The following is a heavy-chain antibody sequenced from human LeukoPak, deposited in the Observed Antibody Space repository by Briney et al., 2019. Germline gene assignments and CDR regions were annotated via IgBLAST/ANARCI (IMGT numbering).Heavy chain of an antibody. V-gene: IGHV3-30*18. D-gene: IGHD4-17*01. J-gene: IGHJ6*02. CDR1: GFTFSSYG. Sequence: GGSLRLSCAASGFTFSSYGMHWVRQAPGKGLEGVAVISYDGSSKYYADSVKGRFTISRDNSKNTLYLQMNSLRAEDTAVYYCAKSTVTTARGKTKTPLYYYGMDVWGQGTTVTVSS. CDR3: AKSTVTTARGKTKTPLYYYGMDV. CDR2: ISYDGSSK.